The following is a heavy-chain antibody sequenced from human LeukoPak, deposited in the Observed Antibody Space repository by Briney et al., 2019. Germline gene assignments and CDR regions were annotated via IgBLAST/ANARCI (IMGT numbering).Heavy chain of an antibody. CDR3: ARDGAMITFGGVIEHDAFDI. CDR2: IIPVFGTA. V-gene: IGHV1-69*13. Sequence: ASVKVSCKASGGTFSSYAISWVRQAPGQGLEWMGGIIPVFGTANHAQKFQGRVTITADESTSTAYMELSSLRSEDTAVYYCARDGAMITFGGVIEHDAFDIWGQGTMVTVSS. J-gene: IGHJ3*02. D-gene: IGHD3-16*02. CDR1: GGTFSSYA.